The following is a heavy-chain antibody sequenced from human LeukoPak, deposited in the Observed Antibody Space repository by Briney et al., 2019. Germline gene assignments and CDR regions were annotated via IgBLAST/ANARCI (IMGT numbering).Heavy chain of an antibody. CDR1: GDSIISYY. D-gene: IGHD6-13*01. J-gene: IGHJ5*02. V-gene: IGHV4-59*01. Sequence: SETLSLTCTVSGDSIISYYWSWIRQPPGKGLEWVGYIYYSGSTNYNPSLKSRVTMSVDTSMNQFSLTLRYVTAADTAVSSFARGPTSSCFHWLDPWGEGTLVTVSS. CDR3: ARGPTSSCFHWLDP. CDR2: IYYSGST.